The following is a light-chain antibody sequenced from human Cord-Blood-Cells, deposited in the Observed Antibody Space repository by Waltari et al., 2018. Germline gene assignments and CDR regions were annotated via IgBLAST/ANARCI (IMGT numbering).Light chain of an antibody. CDR3: QQYNNWPPTGT. CDR2: GAS. J-gene: IGKJ1*01. CDR1: QSVSSN. Sequence: QSPATLSVSPGERATLSCRASQSVSSNLAWYQQKPGQAPRLLIYGASTRATGIPARFSGSGSGTEFTLTISSLQSEDFAVYYCQQYNNWPPTGTFGQGTKVEIK. V-gene: IGKV3-15*01.